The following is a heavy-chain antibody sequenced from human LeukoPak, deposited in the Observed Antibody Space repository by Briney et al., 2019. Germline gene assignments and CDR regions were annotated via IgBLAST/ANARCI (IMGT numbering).Heavy chain of an antibody. CDR1: GFTFDDYA. Sequence: GGSLRLSCAASGFTFDDYAMSWVRQAPGKGLEWVSAISGSGGSTYYADSVKGRFTISRDNSKNTLYLQMNSLRAEDTAVYYCAKSGGEILLWFGEYPTYFDYWGQGTLVTVSS. V-gene: IGHV3-23*01. CDR2: ISGSGGST. J-gene: IGHJ4*02. CDR3: AKSGGEILLWFGEYPTYFDY. D-gene: IGHD3-10*01.